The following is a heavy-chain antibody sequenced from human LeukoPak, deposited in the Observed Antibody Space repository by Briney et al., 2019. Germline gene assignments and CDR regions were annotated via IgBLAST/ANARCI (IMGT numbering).Heavy chain of an antibody. D-gene: IGHD3-3*01. J-gene: IGHJ4*02. V-gene: IGHV4-39*07. CDR1: GGSISSSSYY. CDR3: ARTASWYDFWSGYCSYFDY. Sequence: SETLSLTCTVSGGSISSSSYYWGWIRQPPGKGLEWIGSIYYSGSTYYNPSLKSRVTISVDTSKNQFSLKLSSVTAADTAVYYCARTASWYDFWSGYCSYFDYWGQGTLVTVSS. CDR2: IYYSGST.